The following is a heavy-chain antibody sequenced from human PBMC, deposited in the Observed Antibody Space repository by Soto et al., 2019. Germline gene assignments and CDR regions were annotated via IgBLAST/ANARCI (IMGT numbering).Heavy chain of an antibody. CDR2: ISGSGGST. CDR3: AKDALGYSSGWYFFPGFFPDY. J-gene: IGHJ4*02. D-gene: IGHD6-19*01. V-gene: IGHV3-23*01. Sequence: GGSLRLSCAASGFTFSSYAMSWVRQAPGKGLEWVSAISGSGGSTYYANSVKGRFTISRDNSKNTLYLQMNSLRAEDTAVYYCAKDALGYSSGWYFFPGFFPDYWGQGTLVTVSS. CDR1: GFTFSSYA.